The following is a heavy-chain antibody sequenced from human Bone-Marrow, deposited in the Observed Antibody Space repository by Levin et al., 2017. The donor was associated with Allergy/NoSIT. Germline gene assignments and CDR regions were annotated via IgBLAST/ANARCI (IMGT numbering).Heavy chain of an antibody. J-gene: IGHJ5*02. V-gene: IGHV3-49*03. CDR3: TPSSGPWFPTRAGTTAAAWFDP. Sequence: GGSLRLSCTASGFTFGDYAMSWFRQAPGKGLEWVGFIRSKAYGGTTEYAASVKGRFTISRDDSKSIAYLQMNSLKTEDTAVYYCTPSSGPWFPTRAGTTAAAWFDPWGQGTLVTVSS. CDR2: IRSKAYGGTT. CDR1: GFTFGDYA. D-gene: IGHD1/OR15-1a*01.